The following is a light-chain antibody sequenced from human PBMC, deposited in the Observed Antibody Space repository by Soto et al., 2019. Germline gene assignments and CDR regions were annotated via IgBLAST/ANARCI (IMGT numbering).Light chain of an antibody. CDR1: QSVSSSY. Sequence: EIVLTQSPGTLSLSPGERATLSCRASQSVSSSYLAWYQQKPGQAPRLLIYGASSRATGIPARFSGSGSGTDFTLTISSLEPEDFAVYYCQQRSNWSITFGQGTKVDI. V-gene: IGKV3D-20*02. CDR2: GAS. J-gene: IGKJ1*01. CDR3: QQRSNWSIT.